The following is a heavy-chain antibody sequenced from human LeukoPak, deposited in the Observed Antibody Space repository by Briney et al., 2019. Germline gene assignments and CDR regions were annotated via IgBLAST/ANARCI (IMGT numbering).Heavy chain of an antibody. D-gene: IGHD3-10*01. CDR3: AKDIDRTWFQGFFES. CDR1: GFTFSSYA. CDR2: ISWNGGNI. Sequence: HTGGSLRLSCAASGFTFSSYAMSWVRQAPGKGLEWVSTISWNGGNIGYADSVKGRFTISRDNAKKSLYLQMNSLRTEDTALYYCAKDIDRTWFQGFFESWGQGTLVTVSS. V-gene: IGHV3-9*01. J-gene: IGHJ4*02.